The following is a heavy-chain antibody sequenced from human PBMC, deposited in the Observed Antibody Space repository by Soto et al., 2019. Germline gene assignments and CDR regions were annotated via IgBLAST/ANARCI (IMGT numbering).Heavy chain of an antibody. D-gene: IGHD1-26*01. J-gene: IGHJ5*02. V-gene: IGHV1-24*01. CDR3: RTICDLGSGHNWGEP. CDR1: GSNFRDYF. CDR2: FDPEDGET. Sequence: ASVKVSCKASGSNFRDYFTHWVPQVPGKGLEWMGGFDPEDGETIYAQKFQGRVTMTEDTSTDTAYMELSSLRSEDTAVNYCRTICDLGSGHNWGEPLRQG.